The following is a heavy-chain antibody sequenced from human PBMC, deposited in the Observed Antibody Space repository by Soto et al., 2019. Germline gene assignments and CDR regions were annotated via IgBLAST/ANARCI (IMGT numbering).Heavy chain of an antibody. CDR1: SGSISTYY. V-gene: IGHV4-59*12. D-gene: IGHD4-17*01. CDR2: IYYTGST. J-gene: IGHJ4*02. Sequence: PSETLSLTCTVSSGSISTYYWSWIRQPPGKGLEWIGYIYYTGSTNYNPSLKTRVTISIDTSKNQFSLKLSSLTAADTAVYYCARDATNYGDSVDYFDYWGQGTLVTVSS. CDR3: ARDATNYGDSVDYFDY.